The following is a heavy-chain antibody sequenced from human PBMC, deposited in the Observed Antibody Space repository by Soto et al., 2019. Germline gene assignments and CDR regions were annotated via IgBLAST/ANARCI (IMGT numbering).Heavy chain of an antibody. CDR1: GYTFTSYG. V-gene: IGHV1-18*04. J-gene: IGHJ6*02. D-gene: IGHD4-17*01. Sequence: QVQLVQSGAEVKKPGASVQVSCKASGYTFTSYGISWVRQAPGQGLEWMGWISAYNGNTNYAQKLQGRVTMTTDPSTSTAYMELRSLRTDDTAVYYFVLDYGDYVGMDVWGQGTTVTVSS. CDR3: VLDYGDYVGMDV. CDR2: ISAYNGNT.